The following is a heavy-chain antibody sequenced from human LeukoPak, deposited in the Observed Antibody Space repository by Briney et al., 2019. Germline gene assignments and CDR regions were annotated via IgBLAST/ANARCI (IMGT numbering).Heavy chain of an antibody. D-gene: IGHD1-7*01. V-gene: IGHV3-23*01. CDR3: ARKSPGTTKWCFDL. CDR1: GFTFSTYA. CDR2: LSGSGGST. Sequence: GGSLRLSCAASGFTFSTYAMSWVRQAPGKGLEWVSALSGSGGSTYYADSVKGRFTISRDNSKHTLYLQMNSLRADDTAVYYCARKSPGTTKWCFDLWGRGTLVTVSS. J-gene: IGHJ2*01.